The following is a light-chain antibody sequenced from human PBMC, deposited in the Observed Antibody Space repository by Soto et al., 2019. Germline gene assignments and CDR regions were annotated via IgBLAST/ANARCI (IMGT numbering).Light chain of an antibody. V-gene: IGKV3-11*01. CDR1: QSIHTS. Sequence: GLTHSPATLSLSALGSATLSFRSSQSIHTSLAWYQKKPGQPPRLVVYDSNLRANGVPDRFGGSRSGTEFTLTIINLEPADFAVYYCQQRNVWPTITFGQGTRLDIK. CDR2: DSN. J-gene: IGKJ5*01. CDR3: QQRNVWPTIT.